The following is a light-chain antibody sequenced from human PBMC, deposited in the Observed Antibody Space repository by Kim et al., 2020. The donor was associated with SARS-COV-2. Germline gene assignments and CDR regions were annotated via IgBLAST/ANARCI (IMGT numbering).Light chain of an antibody. CDR1: QNINRN. CDR2: SAS. Sequence: EIVMTQSPATLSVSPGERATLSCRASQNINRNFAWYQQKPGQPPRLLIHSASTRAADIPARFSGSGSGTEFTLTISSLQSEDFAVYFCQQYNNWPYTFGQGTKLEI. CDR3: QQYNNWPYT. J-gene: IGKJ2*01. V-gene: IGKV3-15*01.